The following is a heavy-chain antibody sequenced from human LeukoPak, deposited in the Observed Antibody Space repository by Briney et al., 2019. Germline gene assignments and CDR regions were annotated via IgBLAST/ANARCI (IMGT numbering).Heavy chain of an antibody. Sequence: PGGSLILHCAASGFTFSSYAMSWVRQAPGPGLESVSAISGSGGSTYYADSVKGRFTISRDNSKNTLYLQMNTLRAEDTAVYYCAKDLLLWFGKFSGMDVWGKGTTVTVSS. CDR2: ISGSGGST. D-gene: IGHD3-10*01. V-gene: IGHV3-23*01. J-gene: IGHJ6*04. CDR3: AKDLLLWFGKFSGMDV. CDR1: GFTFSSYA.